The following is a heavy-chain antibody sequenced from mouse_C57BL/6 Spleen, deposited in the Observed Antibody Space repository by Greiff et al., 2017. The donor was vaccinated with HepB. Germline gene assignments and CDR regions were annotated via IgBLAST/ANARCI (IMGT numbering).Heavy chain of an antibody. CDR1: GYSFTSYY. D-gene: IGHD2-4*01. V-gene: IGHV1-66*01. CDR3: ARHGLRRGYYYAMDY. Sequence: QVQLQQSGPELVKPGASVKISCKASGYSFTSYYIHWVKQRPGQGLEWIGWIYPGSGNTKYNEKFKGKATLTADTSSSTAYMQLSSLTSEDSAVYYCARHGLRRGYYYAMDYWGQGTSVTVSS. CDR2: IYPGSGNT. J-gene: IGHJ4*01.